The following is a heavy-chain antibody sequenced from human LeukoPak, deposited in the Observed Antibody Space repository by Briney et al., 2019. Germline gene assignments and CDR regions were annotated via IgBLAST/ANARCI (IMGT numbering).Heavy chain of an antibody. V-gene: IGHV3-33*01. CDR2: IWYDGSNK. CDR1: GFTFSSYG. J-gene: IGHJ4*02. D-gene: IGHD4-11*01. Sequence: GGSLRLSCAASGFTFSSYGMHWVRQAPGKGLEWVAVIWYDGSNKYYADSVKGRFTISRDNSKNTLYLQMNSLRAEDTAVYYCARAKMTTVTTPFDYWGQGTLVTVSS. CDR3: ARAKMTTVTTPFDY.